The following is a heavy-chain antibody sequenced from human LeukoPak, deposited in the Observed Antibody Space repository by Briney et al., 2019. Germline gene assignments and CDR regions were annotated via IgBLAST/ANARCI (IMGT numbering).Heavy chain of an antibody. CDR3: ARGVDSGTSDY. V-gene: IGHV4-31*11. Sequence: SETLSLTCAVYGGSFSGYYWSWIRQHPGKGLEWIGYIYYSGSTYYNPSLKSRVTISLDTSKNQFSLKLSSVTAADTAVYYCARGVDSGTSDYWGQGTLVTVSS. J-gene: IGHJ4*02. CDR1: GGSFSGYY. D-gene: IGHD6-19*01. CDR2: IYYSGST.